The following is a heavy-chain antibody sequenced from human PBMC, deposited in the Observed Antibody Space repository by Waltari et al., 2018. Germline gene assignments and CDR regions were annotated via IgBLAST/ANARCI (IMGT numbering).Heavy chain of an antibody. D-gene: IGHD2-15*01. CDR2: IIPIFGTA. CDR1: GGPFSSYA. J-gene: IGHJ6*02. V-gene: IGHV1-69*12. Sequence: QVQLVQSGAEVKKPGSSVKVPCKASGGPFSSYAITSVRPAPGQGLEWMGGIIPIFGTANYAQKFQGRVTITADESTSTAYMELSSLRSEDTAVYYCARGIVAPHYYYYGMDVWGQGTTVTVSS. CDR3: ARGIVAPHYYYYGMDV.